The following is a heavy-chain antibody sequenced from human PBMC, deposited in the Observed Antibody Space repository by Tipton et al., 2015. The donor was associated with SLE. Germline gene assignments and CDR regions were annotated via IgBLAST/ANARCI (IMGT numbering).Heavy chain of an antibody. CDR2: IYYSGST. CDR1: GGSISSYY. J-gene: IGHJ3*02. Sequence: TLSLTCTVSGGSISSYYWSWIRQPPGKGLEWIEYIYYSGSTNYNPSLKSRVTISVDTSKKQFSLKLSSVTAADTAVYYCARGLGVVVAVAFDIWGQGTMVTVSS. V-gene: IGHV4-59*12. CDR3: ARGLGVVVAVAFDI. D-gene: IGHD2-15*01.